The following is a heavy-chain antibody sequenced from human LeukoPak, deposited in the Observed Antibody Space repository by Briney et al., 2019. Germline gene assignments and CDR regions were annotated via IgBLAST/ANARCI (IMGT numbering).Heavy chain of an antibody. CDR2: ISSSGSTI. CDR3: ARVPSFYYDSSGYSDPYFDY. CDR1: GFTFNKYA. Sequence: GGSLRLSCAASGFTFNKYAMNWVRQAPGKGLEWVSYISSSGSTIYYADSVKGRFTISRDNAKNSLYLQMNSLRAEDTAVYYCARVPSFYYDSSGYSDPYFDYWGQGTLVTVSS. D-gene: IGHD3-22*01. J-gene: IGHJ4*02. V-gene: IGHV3-48*03.